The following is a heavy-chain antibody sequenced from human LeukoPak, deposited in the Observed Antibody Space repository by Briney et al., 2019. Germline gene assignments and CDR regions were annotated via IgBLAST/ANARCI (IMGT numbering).Heavy chain of an antibody. CDR1: GYTFTSYY. CDR2: INPSGGST. V-gene: IGHV1-46*01. Sequence: GASVKVSCKASGYTFTSYYMHWVRQAPGQGLEWMGIINPSGGSTSYAQKFQGRVTMTRNTSITTVYVELSSLRSEDTAVYYCARGTTGTASVPFDYWGQGTLVTVSS. J-gene: IGHJ4*02. CDR3: ARGTTGTASVPFDY. D-gene: IGHD1-1*01.